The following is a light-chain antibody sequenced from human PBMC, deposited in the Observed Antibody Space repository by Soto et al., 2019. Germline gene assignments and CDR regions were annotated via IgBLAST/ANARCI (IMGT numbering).Light chain of an antibody. CDR2: DNH. CDR1: SSNIGINT. V-gene: IGLV1-44*01. J-gene: IGLJ1*01. Sequence: VLTQPPSASGTPGQRVTFSCSGSSSNIGINTVNWYQQLPGTAPQLLISDNHRRPSGVPDRFSGSKSGTSASLAISGLQSEDEATYFCAAWDVSLKGFVFGTGTKVTVL. CDR3: AAWDVSLKGFV.